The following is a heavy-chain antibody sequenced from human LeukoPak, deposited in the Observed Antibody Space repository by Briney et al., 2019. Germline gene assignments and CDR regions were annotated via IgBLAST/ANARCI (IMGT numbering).Heavy chain of an antibody. V-gene: IGHV3-30*02. CDR3: ASDILTGSPGDY. Sequence: GGSLRLSCAASGFTFSSYGMHWVRQAPGKGLEWVAFIRYDGSNKYYADSVKGRFTISRDNSKNTLYLQMNSLRAEDTAVYYCASDILTGSPGDYWGQGTLVTVSS. CDR1: GFTFSSYG. J-gene: IGHJ4*02. D-gene: IGHD3-9*01. CDR2: IRYDGSNK.